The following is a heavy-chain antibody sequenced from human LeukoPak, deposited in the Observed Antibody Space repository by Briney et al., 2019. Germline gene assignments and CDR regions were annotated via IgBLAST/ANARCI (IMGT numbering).Heavy chain of an antibody. D-gene: IGHD3-10*01. J-gene: IGHJ4*02. CDR2: ISAYNGNT. CDR3: ARIPFPGYYYGSGAIDY. V-gene: IGHV1-18*01. Sequence: ASVKVSCKASGYTFTSYGISWVRQAPGQGLERMGWISAYNGNTNYAQKLQGRVTMTTDTSTSTAYMELRSLRSDDTAVYYCARIPFPGYYYGSGAIDYWGQGTLVTVSS. CDR1: GYTFTSYG.